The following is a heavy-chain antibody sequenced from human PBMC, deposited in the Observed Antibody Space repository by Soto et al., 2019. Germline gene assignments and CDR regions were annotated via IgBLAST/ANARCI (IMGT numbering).Heavy chain of an antibody. CDR1: GVAPSYGGYS. CDR3: ARSGGYDSFDF. V-gene: IGHV4-30-2*06. J-gene: IGHJ4*02. D-gene: IGHD2-15*01. CDR2: ISHLETT. Sequence: SATLSPTCMGAGVAPSYGGYSWRWFRQSRGTGLAWLGYISHLETTYYNPSFKSRLSLFMDTTRNQFSLSLSSMTAADKAVDYCARSGGYDSFDFWGQGIQGT.